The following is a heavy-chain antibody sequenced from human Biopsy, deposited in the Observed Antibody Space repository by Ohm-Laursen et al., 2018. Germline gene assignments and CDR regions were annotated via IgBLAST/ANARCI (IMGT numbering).Heavy chain of an antibody. D-gene: IGHD2-8*01. CDR2: ISASGNHI. CDR3: ARDGEAKYCKHGVCPSDF. Sequence: SLRLSCSPSGFTFRGFIMNWVGQAPGRGLAWVSSISASGNHIYYTDSVKGRFTVSRDNGKNSVYLQMNSLRVEDTAVYYCARDGEAKYCKHGVCPSDFWGQGTLVTVSS. CDR1: GFTFRGFI. J-gene: IGHJ4*02. V-gene: IGHV3-21*01.